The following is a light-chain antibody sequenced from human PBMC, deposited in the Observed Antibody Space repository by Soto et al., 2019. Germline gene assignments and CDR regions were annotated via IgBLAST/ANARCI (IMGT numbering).Light chain of an antibody. V-gene: IGKV1-8*01. CDR1: QDIGTY. CDR3: QQFYNYPRT. CDR2: DAS. Sequence: AILMTQSPSSFSASTGDRVSITCRATQDIGTYLAWYQQIPGKAPKLLIYDASTLQTGVPSRFSGSGSGTDFTLTISYLQSEDFGTYYCQQFYNYPRTFGQGTKMDIK. J-gene: IGKJ1*01.